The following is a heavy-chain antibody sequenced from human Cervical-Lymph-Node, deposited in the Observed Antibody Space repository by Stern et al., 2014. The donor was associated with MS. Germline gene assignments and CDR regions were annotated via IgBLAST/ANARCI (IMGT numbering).Heavy chain of an antibody. CDR3: TKDTYGPEDY. D-gene: IGHD3-10*01. J-gene: IGHJ4*02. CDR2: INRDVSTI. Sequence: EVQLVESGGCLVQPGGSLRLSCVASGFTFRNYWMHWVRQGPGKGLVWVARINRDVSTITHADSVKGRFPISRDNAKNTLYLQMNSLRVEDTAVYYCTKDTYGPEDYWGQGTSVTVSS. V-gene: IGHV3-74*03. CDR1: GFTFRNYW.